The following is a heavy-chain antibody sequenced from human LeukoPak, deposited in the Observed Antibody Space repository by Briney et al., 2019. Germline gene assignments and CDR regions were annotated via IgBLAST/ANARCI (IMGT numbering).Heavy chain of an antibody. D-gene: IGHD2-2*01. V-gene: IGHV1-8*03. J-gene: IGHJ4*02. CDR3: ARIGCSSTSCYWARESAIDY. Sequence: GASVKVSCKAFGYTFTSNYMHWVRQAPGQGSEWMGWMNPNSGNTGYAQKFQGRVTITTDTSISTAYMELRSLRSEDTAVYYCARIGCSSTSCYWARESAIDYWGQGTLVTVSS. CDR2: MNPNSGNT. CDR1: GYTFTSNY.